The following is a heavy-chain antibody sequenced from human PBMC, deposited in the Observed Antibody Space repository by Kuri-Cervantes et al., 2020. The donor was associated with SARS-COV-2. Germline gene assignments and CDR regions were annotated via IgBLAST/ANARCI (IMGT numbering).Heavy chain of an antibody. Sequence: GESLKISCAASGFTFSSYGMHWVRQAPGKGLEWVAVIWYDGSNKYYADSVKGRFTISRDNSKNTLYLQMDSLRAEDTAVYYCAKDRGEQWPIYYFDYWGQGALVTVPS. CDR3: AKDRGEQWPIYYFDY. J-gene: IGHJ4*02. V-gene: IGHV3-33*06. D-gene: IGHD3-10*01. CDR2: IWYDGSNK. CDR1: GFTFSSYG.